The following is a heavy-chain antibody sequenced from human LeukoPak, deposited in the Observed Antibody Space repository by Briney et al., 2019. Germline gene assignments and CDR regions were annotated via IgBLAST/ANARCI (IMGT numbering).Heavy chain of an antibody. Sequence: PGRSLRLSCAASGFTFSSYAMSWVRQAPGKGPEWVSAISGSGGSTYYADSVKGRFTISRDNSKNTLYLQMNSLRAEDTAVYYCATMVRGVHFDYWGQGTLVTVSS. J-gene: IGHJ4*02. D-gene: IGHD3-10*01. V-gene: IGHV3-23*01. CDR1: GFTFSSYA. CDR2: ISGSGGST. CDR3: ATMVRGVHFDY.